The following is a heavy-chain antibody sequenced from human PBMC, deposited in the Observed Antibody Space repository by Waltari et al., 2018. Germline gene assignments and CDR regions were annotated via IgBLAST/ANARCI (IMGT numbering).Heavy chain of an antibody. D-gene: IGHD4-17*01. CDR3: ARDRGRTTVTTYFDY. V-gene: IGHV3-30-3*01. J-gene: IGHJ4*02. CDR1: GLTFSSYA. CDR2: ISYDGSNK. Sequence: QVQLVESGGGVVQPGRSLRLSCAASGLTFSSYAMHWVRQAPGKGLEWVAVISYDGSNKYYADSVKGRFTISRDNSKNTLYLQMNSLRAEDTAVYYCARDRGRTTVTTYFDYWGQGTLVTVSS.